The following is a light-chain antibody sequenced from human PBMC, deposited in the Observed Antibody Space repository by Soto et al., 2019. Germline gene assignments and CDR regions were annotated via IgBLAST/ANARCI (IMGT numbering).Light chain of an antibody. Sequence: QSALTQPASVSGSPGQSITISCTGTSSDVGGYNYVSWYQQRPGKAPKLMIYDVSNRPSGVSNRFSGSKSGNTASLTISGLQAEDEADYYCSSYTSNTTPVVFGGGTKLTVL. V-gene: IGLV2-14*01. CDR3: SSYTSNTTPVV. CDR1: SSDVGGYNY. CDR2: DVS. J-gene: IGLJ2*01.